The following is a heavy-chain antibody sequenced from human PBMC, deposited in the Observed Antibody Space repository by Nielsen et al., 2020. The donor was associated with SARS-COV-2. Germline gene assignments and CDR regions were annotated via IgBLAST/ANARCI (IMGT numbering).Heavy chain of an antibody. D-gene: IGHD3-10*01. CDR1: GFTFSSYA. V-gene: IGHV3-23*01. J-gene: IGHJ4*02. Sequence: GSLKISCAASGFTFSSYAMSWVRQAPGKGLEWVSAISGSGGSTYYADSVKGRFTISRDNSKNTLYLQMNSLRAEDTAVYYCAKDGGYYYGSGSYNYWGQGTLVTVSS. CDR3: AKDGGYYYGSGSYNY. CDR2: ISGSGGST.